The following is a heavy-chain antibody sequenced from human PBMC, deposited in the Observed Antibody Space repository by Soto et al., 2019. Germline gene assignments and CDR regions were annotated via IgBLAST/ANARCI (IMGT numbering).Heavy chain of an antibody. CDR3: TRVDARDDRAFDI. D-gene: IGHD2-21*02. J-gene: IGHJ3*02. V-gene: IGHV3-73*01. CDR1: GFSISGPG. Sequence: EVQLVASGGGLVQPGGSLRLSCAASGFSISGPGIHWVRPASGKGQEWVARIRDRTNGYATGFAASVQGRFSISSDDSKNTAVLQMNSLNAEDTAVYYCTRVDARDDRAFDIWGQGTIVTVSS. CDR2: IRDRTNGYAT.